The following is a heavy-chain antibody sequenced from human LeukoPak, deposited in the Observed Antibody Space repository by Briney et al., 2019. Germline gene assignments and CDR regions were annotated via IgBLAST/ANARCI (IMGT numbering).Heavy chain of an antibody. D-gene: IGHD3-22*01. CDR2: FYYSGST. CDR3: ARRYYYDSSGYPTTHWYFDL. CDR1: GCSISSGDYY. J-gene: IGHJ2*01. Sequence: SQTLSLTCTVSGCSISSGDYYWSWIRQPPGKGLEWIGYFYYSGSTYYNPSLNSRVTISVDTSKNQFSLKLSSVTAADTAVYYCARRYYYDSSGYPTTHWYFDLWGRGTLVTVSS. V-gene: IGHV4-30-4*01.